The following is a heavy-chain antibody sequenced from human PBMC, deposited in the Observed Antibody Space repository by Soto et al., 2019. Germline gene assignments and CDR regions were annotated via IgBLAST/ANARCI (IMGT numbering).Heavy chain of an antibody. V-gene: IGHV4-59*08. Sequence: SETLSLTSTVSGGSISPYYWRWILHPPGKGLEWIWYIYYSASTNYSPSLKSRVTISVDTSKNQFSLNLSSVTAADTAVYYCARHLPYCGGDCYSLDYWGQGTLVTVS. CDR3: ARHLPYCGGDCYSLDY. CDR1: GGSISPYY. CDR2: IYYSAST. D-gene: IGHD2-21*02. J-gene: IGHJ4*02.